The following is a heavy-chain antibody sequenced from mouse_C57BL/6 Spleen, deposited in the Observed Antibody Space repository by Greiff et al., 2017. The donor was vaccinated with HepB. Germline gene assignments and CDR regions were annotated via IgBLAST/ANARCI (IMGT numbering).Heavy chain of an antibody. CDR2: ISDGGSYT. V-gene: IGHV5-4*01. Sequence: EVHLVESGGGLVKPGGSLKLSCAASGFTFSSYAMSWVRQTPEKRLEWVATISDGGSYTYYPDNVKGRFTISRDNAKNNLYLQMSHLKSEDTAMYYCARATVVAPRAMDYWGQGTSVTVSS. CDR3: ARATVVAPRAMDY. D-gene: IGHD1-1*01. CDR1: GFTFSSYA. J-gene: IGHJ4*01.